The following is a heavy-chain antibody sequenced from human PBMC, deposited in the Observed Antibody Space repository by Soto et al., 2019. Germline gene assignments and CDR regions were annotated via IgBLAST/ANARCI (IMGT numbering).Heavy chain of an antibody. Sequence: ASVKVSCKASGYTFTGYYMHWVRQAPGQGLEWMGWINPNSGGTNYAQKFQGWVTMTRDTSISTAYMELSRLRSDDMAVYYCAREGIAAAVPFDYWGQGTLVTVSS. CDR2: INPNSGGT. CDR1: GYTFTGYY. D-gene: IGHD6-13*01. V-gene: IGHV1-2*04. J-gene: IGHJ4*02. CDR3: AREGIAAAVPFDY.